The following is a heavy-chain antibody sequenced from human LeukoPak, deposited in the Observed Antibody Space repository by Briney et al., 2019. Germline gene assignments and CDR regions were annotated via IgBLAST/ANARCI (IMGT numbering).Heavy chain of an antibody. D-gene: IGHD6-19*01. CDR2: ISSSGSTI. Sequence: PGGSLRLSCAASGFTFSDYYMSWIRQAPGKGLEWVSYISSSGSTIYYADSVKGRFTISRDNAKNSLYLQMNSLRAEDTAVYYCAKAESSGWYRGYFQHWGQGTLVTVSS. CDR3: AKAESSGWYRGYFQH. V-gene: IGHV3-11*01. J-gene: IGHJ1*01. CDR1: GFTFSDYY.